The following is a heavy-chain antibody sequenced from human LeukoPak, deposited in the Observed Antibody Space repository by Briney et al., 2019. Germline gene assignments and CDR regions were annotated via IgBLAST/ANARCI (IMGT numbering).Heavy chain of an antibody. CDR1: GYTFTNHG. V-gene: IGHV1-18*01. Sequence: ASVKVSCKTSGYTFTNHGISWVRQAPGQGLEWMGWISGYNGNTNYVQKFRGRITMTTDTSTSTAYLQLRSLSSDDTALYYCARDLSLGRHDDGEPFDSWGQGTLVTVSP. CDR3: ARDLSLGRHDDGEPFDS. CDR2: ISGYNGNT. J-gene: IGHJ4*02. D-gene: IGHD4-17*01.